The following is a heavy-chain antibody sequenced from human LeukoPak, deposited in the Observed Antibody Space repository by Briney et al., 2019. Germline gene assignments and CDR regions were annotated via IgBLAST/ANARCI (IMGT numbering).Heavy chain of an antibody. CDR1: GYTFTGYY. D-gene: IGHD3-3*01. J-gene: IGHJ6*03. CDR2: INPNSGGT. Sequence: ASVKVSCKASGYTFTGYYMHWVRQAPGQGLEWMGWINPNSGGTNYAQKFQGRVTMTRDTSISTAYMELSRLRSDDTAVYYCSRGGDFCRGYYYLGDYYYMDVWGKGTTVTVS. CDR3: SRGGDFCRGYYYLGDYYYMDV. V-gene: IGHV1-2*02.